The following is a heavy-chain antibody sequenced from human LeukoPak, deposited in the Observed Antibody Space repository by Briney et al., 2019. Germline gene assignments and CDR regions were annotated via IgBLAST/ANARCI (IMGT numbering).Heavy chain of an antibody. J-gene: IGHJ4*02. D-gene: IGHD7-27*01. CDR2: IGSGNSTI. CDR3: ARDTRNWADY. CDR1: GFTLNTYP. Sequence: GGSLRLSCAASGFTLNTYPMNWVRQTPGKGLEWIAYIGSGNSTIYYADSVKGRLTISSDNAKNSLFLQVHSLRDEDTAVYYCARDTRNWADYWGQGTLVTVSS. V-gene: IGHV3-48*02.